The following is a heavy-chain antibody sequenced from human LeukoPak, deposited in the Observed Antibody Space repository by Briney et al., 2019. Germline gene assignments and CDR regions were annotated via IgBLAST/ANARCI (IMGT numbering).Heavy chain of an antibody. CDR3: ATPFGVVPAAFDAFDI. Sequence: PGGSLRLSCAASGFTFSSYGMHWVRQAPGKGLEWVAFIRYDGSNKYYADSVKGRFTISRDNSKNTLYLQMNSLRAEDTAVYYCATPFGVVPAAFDAFDIWGQGTMVTVSS. V-gene: IGHV3-30*02. D-gene: IGHD2-2*01. CDR1: GFTFSSYG. J-gene: IGHJ3*02. CDR2: IRYDGSNK.